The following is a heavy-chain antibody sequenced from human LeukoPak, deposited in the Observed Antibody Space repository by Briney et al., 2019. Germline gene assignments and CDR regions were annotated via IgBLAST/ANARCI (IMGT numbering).Heavy chain of an antibody. CDR1: GYTFSTYG. Sequence: ASVKVSCKTSGYTFSTYGITWVRHAPGQGFQWMGWISAHSGNTKYAENFQGRISLTTDTSATTAYMELLSLTSDDTAVYYCARDLSSGGWTLEFDYWGQGSLVTVAS. CDR3: ARDLSSGGWTLEFDY. D-gene: IGHD1-1*01. CDR2: ISAHSGNT. J-gene: IGHJ4*02. V-gene: IGHV1-18*01.